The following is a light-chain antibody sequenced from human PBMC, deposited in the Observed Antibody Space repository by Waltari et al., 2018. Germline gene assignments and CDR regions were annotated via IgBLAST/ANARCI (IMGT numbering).Light chain of an antibody. CDR2: AAS. J-gene: IGKJ5*01. Sequence: DIQMTQSPSSVSASVGDSVTITCRASQSISNWLAWDQQKPGKAPKLLIHAASTLQGGVPSRFSGSGSGTDFTLTITNVQPEDFAPYYWQQANSFPLTFGQGTRLEIK. CDR1: QSISNW. V-gene: IGKV1-12*01. CDR3: QQANSFPLT.